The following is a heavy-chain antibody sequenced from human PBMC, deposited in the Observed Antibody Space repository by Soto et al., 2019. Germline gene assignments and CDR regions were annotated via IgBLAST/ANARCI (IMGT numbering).Heavy chain of an antibody. CDR2: ISGSGDST. D-gene: IGHD1-26*01. V-gene: IGHV3-23*01. CDR3: ARRGSGSYFDY. Sequence: EVQLLESGGGLVQPGGSLRLSCAASGFTFSSYAMRWVRQAPGKGLEWVSAISGSGDSTYYADSVKGRFTTSRDNSKNTMYLQMTCLRAEGTAVYYCARRGSGSYFDYWGQGTLVTVAS. CDR1: GFTFSSYA. J-gene: IGHJ4*02.